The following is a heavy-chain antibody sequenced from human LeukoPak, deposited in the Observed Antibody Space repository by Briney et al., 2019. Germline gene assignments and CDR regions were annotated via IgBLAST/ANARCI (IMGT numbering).Heavy chain of an antibody. J-gene: IGHJ4*02. CDR2: IIPIFGTA. CDR3: ARCRIVLIDTAMVNGYFDY. CDR1: GGTFSSYA. D-gene: IGHD5-18*01. Sequence: GASVKVSCKASGGTFSSYAISWVRQAPGQGLEWMGRIIPIFGTANYAQKFQGRVTITTDESTSTAYMELSSLRSEDTAVYYCARCRIVLIDTAMVNGYFDYWGQETLVTVSS. V-gene: IGHV1-69*05.